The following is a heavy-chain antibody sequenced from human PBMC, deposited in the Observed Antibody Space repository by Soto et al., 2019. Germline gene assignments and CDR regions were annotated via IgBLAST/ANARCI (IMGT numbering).Heavy chain of an antibody. J-gene: IGHJ4*02. V-gene: IGHV1-18*01. CDR3: ARARYFDWSHGDFDY. D-gene: IGHD3-9*01. CDR2: ISAYNGNT. CDR1: GYTFTSYG. Sequence: QVQLVQSGAEVKKPGASVKVSCKASGYTFTSYGISWVRQAPGQGLEWMGWISAYNGNTNYAQKLQGRVTMTTDSSTSTAYMELRSLRSDDTAVYYCARARYFDWSHGDFDYWGQGTLVTVSS.